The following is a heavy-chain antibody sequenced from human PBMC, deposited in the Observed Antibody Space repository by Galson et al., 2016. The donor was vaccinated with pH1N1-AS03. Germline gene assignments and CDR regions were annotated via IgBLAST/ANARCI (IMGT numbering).Heavy chain of an antibody. CDR2: INTDSGVT. D-gene: IGHD2-2*01. CDR3: ARDPRGPCTSATCPITYYFGMDV. J-gene: IGHJ6*02. Sequence: SVKVSCKASGYIFTGFYVHWVRQAPGQGLEWMGWINTDSGVTNYAQKFEAWVTMTRDTSVSTAYMELYGLKSDDTAVYYCARDPRGPCTSATCPITYYFGMDVWGQGTTVTVSS. V-gene: IGHV1-2*04. CDR1: GYIFTGFY.